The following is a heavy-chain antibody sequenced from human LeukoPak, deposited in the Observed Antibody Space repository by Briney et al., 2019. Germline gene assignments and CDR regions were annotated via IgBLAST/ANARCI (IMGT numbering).Heavy chain of an antibody. CDR1: GFTFSSYA. CDR3: AKAPRKSDYGDPLWYYYYMDV. J-gene: IGHJ6*03. D-gene: IGHD4-17*01. CDR2: ISGSGGST. V-gene: IGHV3-23*01. Sequence: GGSLRLSCAASGFTFSSYAMSWVRQAPGKGLEWVSAISGSGGSTYYADSVKGRFTISRDNSKNTLYLQMNSLRAEDTAVYYCAKAPRKSDYGDPLWYYYYMDVWGKGTTVTISS.